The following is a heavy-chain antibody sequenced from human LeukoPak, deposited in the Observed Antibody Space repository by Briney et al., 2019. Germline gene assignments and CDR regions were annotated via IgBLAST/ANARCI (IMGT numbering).Heavy chain of an antibody. CDR3: ARGRWFGGAFDI. V-gene: IGHV4-34*01. J-gene: IGHJ3*02. D-gene: IGHD3-10*01. Sequence: SETLSLTCAVYGGSFSGYYWSWIRQPPGKGLEWIGEINHSGSTNYNPSLKSRVTISVDTSKNQFSLKLSSVTAADTAVYYCARGRWFGGAFDIWGQGTMVTVSS. CDR1: GGSFSGYY. CDR2: INHSGST.